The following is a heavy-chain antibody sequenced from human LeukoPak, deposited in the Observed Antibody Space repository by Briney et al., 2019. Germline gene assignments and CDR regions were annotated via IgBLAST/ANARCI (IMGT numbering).Heavy chain of an antibody. J-gene: IGHJ3*02. CDR3: ARLRSGSYLRPDAFDI. CDR1: GGTFSSYA. Sequence: SVKVSCKASGGTFSSYAISWVRQAPGQGLEWMGGIIPIFGTANYAQKFQGRVTITADESTSTAYMELSSLRSEDTAVYYCARLRSGSYLRPDAFDIWGQGTMVTVSS. V-gene: IGHV1-69*13. D-gene: IGHD1-26*01. CDR2: IIPIFGTA.